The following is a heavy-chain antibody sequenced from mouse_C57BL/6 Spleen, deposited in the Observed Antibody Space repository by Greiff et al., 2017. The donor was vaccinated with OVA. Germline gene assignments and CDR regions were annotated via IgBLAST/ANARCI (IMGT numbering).Heavy chain of an antibody. Sequence: EVQRVESGGGLVKPGGSLKLSCAASGFTFSDYGMHWVRQAPEKGLEWVAYISSGSSTIYYADTVKGRFTISRDNAKNTLFLQMTSLRSEDTAMYYCARPSTLAWFAYWGQGTLVTVSA. V-gene: IGHV5-17*01. J-gene: IGHJ3*01. CDR3: ARPSTLAWFAY. D-gene: IGHD4-1*02. CDR2: ISSGSSTI. CDR1: GFTFSDYG.